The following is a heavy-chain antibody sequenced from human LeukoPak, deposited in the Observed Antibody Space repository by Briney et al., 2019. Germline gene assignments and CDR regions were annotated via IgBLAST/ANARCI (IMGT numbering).Heavy chain of an antibody. CDR2: INPNSGGT. Sequence: GASVKVSCKASGYTFIDYYMHWVRQAPGQGLEWMGWINPNSGGTNYAQKFQDRVTMTRDTSISTAYMDLSRLRSDDTAVYYCARDGDISSGFYKFGQSDYWGQGTLVTVSS. D-gene: IGHD3-9*01. V-gene: IGHV1-2*02. J-gene: IGHJ4*02. CDR3: ARDGDISSGFYKFGQSDY. CDR1: GYTFIDYY.